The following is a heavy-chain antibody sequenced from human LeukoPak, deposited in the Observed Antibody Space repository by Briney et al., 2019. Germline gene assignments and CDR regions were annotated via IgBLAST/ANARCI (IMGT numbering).Heavy chain of an antibody. V-gene: IGHV3-48*01. D-gene: IGHD5-24*01. CDR2: IGIDSGNT. CDR3: ARDYKYAFDN. CDR1: GFTFSSYS. J-gene: IGHJ4*02. Sequence: GGSLRLSCAASGFTFSSYSMNWVRQAPGKGLEWISYIGIDSGNTNYADSVKDRFTISGDKAKNSLYLQMNSLRVEDTAVYYCARDYKYAFDNWGQGTLVTVSS.